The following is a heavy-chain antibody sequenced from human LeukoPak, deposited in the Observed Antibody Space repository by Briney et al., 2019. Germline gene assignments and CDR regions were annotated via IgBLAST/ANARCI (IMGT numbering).Heavy chain of an antibody. V-gene: IGHV1-69*13. Sequence: SVKVSCKASGGTFSSYAISWVRQAPGQGLEWMGGIIPIFGTANYAQEFQGRVTITADESTSTAYMELSSLRSEDTAVYYCAMVRGVTPDFDYWGQGTLVTVSS. J-gene: IGHJ4*02. CDR1: GGTFSSYA. CDR2: IIPIFGTA. CDR3: AMVRGVTPDFDY. D-gene: IGHD3-10*01.